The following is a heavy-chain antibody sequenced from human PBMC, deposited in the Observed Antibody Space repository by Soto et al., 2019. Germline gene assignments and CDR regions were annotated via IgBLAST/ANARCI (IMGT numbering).Heavy chain of an antibody. D-gene: IGHD6-19*01. Sequence: DVQLVESGGDLAQPGGSLRLSCAASGFSISDYEMNWARQAPGKGLEWVSYISGSGSTVYYADSVKGRFTISRDNAKISVFLQINTLRVEDAAIYYCARNPSGQWVVPLYCDLWGQGTLVTVSS. CDR2: ISGSGSTV. CDR1: GFSISDYE. V-gene: IGHV3-48*03. CDR3: ARNPSGQWVVPLYCDL. J-gene: IGHJ4*02.